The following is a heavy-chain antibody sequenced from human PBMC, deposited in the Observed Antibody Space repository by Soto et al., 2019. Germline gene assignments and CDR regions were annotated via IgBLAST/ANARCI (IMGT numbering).Heavy chain of an antibody. CDR2: IYSGGYT. D-gene: IGHD2-15*01. J-gene: IGHJ4*02. Sequence: VQLVESGGGLIQPGGSLRLSCAVSGFIVSNNYMSWVRQAPGKGLEGVSVIYSGGYTAYGDSVKGRFTISRDNSKKKLSLKINGGRAADPAVYYGAAARGGGGYWGQGTLVTVSS. CDR1: GFIVSNNY. CDR3: AAARGGGGY. V-gene: IGHV3-53*01.